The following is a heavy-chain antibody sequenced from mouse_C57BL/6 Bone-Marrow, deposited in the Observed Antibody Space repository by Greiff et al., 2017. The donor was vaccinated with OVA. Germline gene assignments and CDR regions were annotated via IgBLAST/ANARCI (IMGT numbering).Heavy chain of an antibody. CDR3: ARDDGYYYAMDY. V-gene: IGHV1-69*01. CDR2: IAPSDCYT. D-gene: IGHD2-12*01. CDR1: FFTFPSSW. Sequence: QVQLQPPGSLLFLPVASVPLSFKSSFFTFPSSWMLWLLPSPGHFLAWIGEIAPSDCYTNYNQKFKGKSTLTVDKSSSTAYMQLSSLTSEDSAVYYCARDDGYYYAMDYWGQGTSVTVSS. J-gene: IGHJ4*01.